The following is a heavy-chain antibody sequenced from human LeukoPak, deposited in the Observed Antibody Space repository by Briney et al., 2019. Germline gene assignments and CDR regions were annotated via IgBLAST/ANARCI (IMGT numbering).Heavy chain of an antibody. CDR1: GFTFDDYG. Sequence: GGSLTLSCAASGFTFDDYGMSWLRQAPGQGLEWFSDINWSGGSTGYADSVKGPFTMSRDNAKDYLYLKMHSPRAQDLVFFYCAKEEGDDDGDSHPGYWGQGTLVTVS. CDR2: INWSGGST. J-gene: IGHJ4*02. V-gene: IGHV3-20*04. D-gene: IGHD4-17*01. CDR3: AKEEGDDDGDSHPGY.